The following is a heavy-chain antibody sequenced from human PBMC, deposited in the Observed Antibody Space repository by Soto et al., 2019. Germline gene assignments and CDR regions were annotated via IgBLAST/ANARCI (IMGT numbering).Heavy chain of an antibody. CDR3: VKRKADSACYES. D-gene: IGHD2-21*01. J-gene: IGHJ5*02. V-gene: IGHV3-23*01. Sequence: EVQLLESGGGMVQPGGSLRLSCAAAGFTFNNYAMTWVRQAPVKGLEWVSSISVSGDSTYYADSVKGRFTLSRDNSINTRYLEMKSLRAEDTAVYYCVKRKADSACYESWGQGTLVTVSS. CDR1: GFTFNNYA. CDR2: ISVSGDST.